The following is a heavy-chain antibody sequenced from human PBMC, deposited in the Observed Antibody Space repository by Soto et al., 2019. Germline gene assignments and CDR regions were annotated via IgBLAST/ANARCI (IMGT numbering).Heavy chain of an antibody. D-gene: IGHD3-10*01. CDR1: GGSFSGYY. Sequence: SETLSLTCAVYGGSFSGYYWSWIRQPPGKGLEWIGEINHSGSTNYNPSLKSRVTISVDTSKNQFSLKLSSVTAADTVFFFCARDKKGVEMRGLASWGKGTLVPGSS. CDR2: INHSGST. J-gene: IGHJ5*02. CDR3: ARDKKGVEMRGLAS. V-gene: IGHV4-34*01.